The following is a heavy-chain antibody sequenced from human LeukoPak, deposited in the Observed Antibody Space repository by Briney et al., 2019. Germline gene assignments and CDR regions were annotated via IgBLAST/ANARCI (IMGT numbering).Heavy chain of an antibody. D-gene: IGHD4-17*01. CDR1: GFTFDDYA. V-gene: IGHV3-23*01. CDR2: TSGSGGRT. J-gene: IGHJ4*02. CDR3: AKVRLYGDYPEIDY. Sequence: PGGSLRLSCAASGFTFDDYAMHWVRQAPGKGLEWVSGTSGSGGRTYYADSVKGRFTISRENSKNTLYLQMNSLRAEDTAVYHCAKVRLYGDYPEIDYWGQGTLVAVSS.